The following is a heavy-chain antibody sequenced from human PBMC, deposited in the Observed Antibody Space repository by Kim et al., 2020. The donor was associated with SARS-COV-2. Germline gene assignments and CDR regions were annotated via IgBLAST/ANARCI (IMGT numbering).Heavy chain of an antibody. V-gene: IGHV3-33*01. J-gene: IGHJ4*02. Sequence: YAASVKGRSTISRDNSKNTVYLQMNSLRAEETAVYYCARDLRLGDPPDYWGQGTLVTVSS. CDR3: ARDLRLGDPPDY. D-gene: IGHD3-16*01.